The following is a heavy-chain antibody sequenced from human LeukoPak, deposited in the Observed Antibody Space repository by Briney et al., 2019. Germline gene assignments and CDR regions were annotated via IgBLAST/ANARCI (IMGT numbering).Heavy chain of an antibody. J-gene: IGHJ3*02. V-gene: IGHV1-2*02. CDR3: ARRPPRASSGAFDI. D-gene: IGHD6-6*01. CDR2: INPNSGGT. CDR1: GYTFTGYY. Sequence: ASVKVSCKASGYTFTGYYMHWVRQAPGQGLEWMGWINPNSGGTNYAQKFQGRVTMTRDTSISTAYMELSRLRSDDTAVYYCARRPPRASSGAFDIWGQGTMVTVSS.